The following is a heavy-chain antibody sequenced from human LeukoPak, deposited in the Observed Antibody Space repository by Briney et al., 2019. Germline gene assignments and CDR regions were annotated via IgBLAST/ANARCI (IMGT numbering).Heavy chain of an antibody. CDR3: ARAKTTGDLAFDI. J-gene: IGHJ3*02. Sequence: PSETLSLTCTVSGGSISSYYWSWIRQPAGKGLEWIGRIYISGSTNYNPSLKSRVTISLDTSKNQFSLKLSSVTAADTAVYYCARAKTTGDLAFDIWGQGTMVTVSS. V-gene: IGHV4-4*07. D-gene: IGHD7-27*01. CDR1: GGSISSYY. CDR2: IYISGST.